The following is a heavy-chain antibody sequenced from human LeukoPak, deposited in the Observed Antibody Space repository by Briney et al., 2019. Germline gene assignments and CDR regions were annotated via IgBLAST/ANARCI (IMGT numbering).Heavy chain of an antibody. D-gene: IGHD6-13*01. CDR2: ISAYNGNT. CDR3: ARDPRPGIAAAGTRGAWFDP. V-gene: IGHV1-18*01. Sequence: ASVTVSCKASGYTFTSYGISWVRQAPGQGLEWMGWISAYNGNTNYAQKLQGRVTMTTDTSTSTAYMELRSLRSDDTAVYYCARDPRPGIAAAGTRGAWFDPWGQGTLVTVSS. CDR1: GYTFTSYG. J-gene: IGHJ5*02.